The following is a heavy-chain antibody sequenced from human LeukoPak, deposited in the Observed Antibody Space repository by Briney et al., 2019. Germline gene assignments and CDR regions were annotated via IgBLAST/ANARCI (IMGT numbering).Heavy chain of an antibody. CDR2: INYSGRT. CDR1: GGSISSSSYY. V-gene: IGHV4-39*07. J-gene: IGHJ4*02. D-gene: IGHD3-22*01. CDR3: ARGPSERYYESSGYYYFDY. Sequence: PSETLSLTCSVSGGSISSSSYYWGWIRQPPGKGPEWIGEINYSGRTNYNPSLKSRVTISVDTSKNQFSLKVSSVTAADTAVYYCARGPSERYYESSGYYYFDYWGQGSLVTVSS.